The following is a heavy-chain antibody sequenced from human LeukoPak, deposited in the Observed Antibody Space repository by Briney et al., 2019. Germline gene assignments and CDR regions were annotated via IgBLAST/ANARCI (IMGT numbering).Heavy chain of an antibody. Sequence: GGSLRLSCAASGFTFSSYSMNWIRQAPGKGLEWVSSISSSTSYIYYADSVKGRFTISKDNAKNSLYLQMNSLRAEDTAVYYCAREIEMALGYWGQGTLVTVSS. CDR1: GFTFSSYS. V-gene: IGHV3-21*01. D-gene: IGHD5-24*01. CDR2: ISSSTSYI. CDR3: AREIEMALGY. J-gene: IGHJ4*02.